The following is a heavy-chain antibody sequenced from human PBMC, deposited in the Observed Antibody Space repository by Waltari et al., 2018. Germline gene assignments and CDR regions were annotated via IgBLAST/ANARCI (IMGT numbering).Heavy chain of an antibody. J-gene: IGHJ4*02. CDR2: INQSGST. CDR1: GGSFSGYY. CDR3: ARRTIFGVVIIDY. V-gene: IGHV4-34*01. Sequence: QVQLQQWGAGLLKPSETLSLTCAVYGGSFSGYYWSWIRQPPGKGLEWIGEINQSGSTNYNPSLKSRVTISVDTSKNQFSLKLSSVTAADTAVYYCARRTIFGVVIIDYWGQGTLVTVSS. D-gene: IGHD3-3*01.